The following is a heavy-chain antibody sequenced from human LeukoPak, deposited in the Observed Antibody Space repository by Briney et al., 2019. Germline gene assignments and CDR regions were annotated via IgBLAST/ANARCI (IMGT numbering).Heavy chain of an antibody. Sequence: GGSLTLSCAASGFTFSSYWMSWVRQAPGKGLEWVANIKQDGSEKYYVDSVKGRFTISRDNAKNSLCLQMNSLRAEDTAVYYCARKNYYDSSGYYPGVFDYWGQGTLVTVSS. CDR3: ARKNYYDSSGYYPGVFDY. V-gene: IGHV3-7*05. CDR1: GFTFSSYW. J-gene: IGHJ4*02. CDR2: IKQDGSEK. D-gene: IGHD3-22*01.